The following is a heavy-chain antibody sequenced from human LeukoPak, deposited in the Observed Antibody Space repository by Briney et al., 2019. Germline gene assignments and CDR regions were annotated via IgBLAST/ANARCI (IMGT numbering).Heavy chain of an antibody. Sequence: SETLSLTCTVSGGSISSSSYYWGWIRQPPGKGLEWIGSIYYSGSTYYSPSLKSRVTISVDTSKNQFSLKLSSVTAADTAVYYCARDPTSTSYYDSSGYQDYWGQGTLVTVSS. J-gene: IGHJ4*02. CDR2: IYYSGST. V-gene: IGHV4-39*07. D-gene: IGHD3-22*01. CDR1: GGSISSSSYY. CDR3: ARDPTSTSYYDSSGYQDY.